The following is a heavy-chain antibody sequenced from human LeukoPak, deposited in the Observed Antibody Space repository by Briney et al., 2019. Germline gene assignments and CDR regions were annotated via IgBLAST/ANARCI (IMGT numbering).Heavy chain of an antibody. CDR1: GLTFSSYE. Sequence: GGSLRLSCAASGLTFSSYEMNWVRQPPGKGLEWVSYISNSGSTTYYVDSVKGRFTISRDNSKNTLSLQMNSLRAEDTAVYYCARMYWYGFAPWGQGTLVTVSS. V-gene: IGHV3-48*03. D-gene: IGHD1-14*01. CDR3: ARMYWYGFAP. CDR2: ISNSGSTT. J-gene: IGHJ5*02.